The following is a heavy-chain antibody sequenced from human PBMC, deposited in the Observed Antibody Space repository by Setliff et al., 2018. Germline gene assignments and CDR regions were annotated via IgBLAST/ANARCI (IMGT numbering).Heavy chain of an antibody. CDR2: ISHSGSA. J-gene: IGHJ3*02. V-gene: IGHV4-38-2*01. Sequence: SETLSLTCAVSGYSFSSGNYWGWIRQPPGKGLEWIGSISHSGSAYYNPSLKSRVTISLDMSKNQFSLKLISVTAADTALYFCARRPTGPGAPFDIWGHGTMVTVSS. CDR3: ARRPTGPGAPFDI. CDR1: GYSFSSGNY. D-gene: IGHD3-10*01.